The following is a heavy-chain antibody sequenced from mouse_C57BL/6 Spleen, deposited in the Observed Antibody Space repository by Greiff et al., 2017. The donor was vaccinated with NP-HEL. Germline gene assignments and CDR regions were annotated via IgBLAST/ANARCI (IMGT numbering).Heavy chain of an antibody. D-gene: IGHD1-1*01. CDR2: INPSSGYT. J-gene: IGHJ2*01. V-gene: IGHV1-4*01. Sequence: VQLQQSGAELARPGASVKMSCKASGYTFTSYTMHWVKQRPGQGLEWIGYINPSSGYTKYNQKFKDKATLPADKSSSTAYMQLSSLTSEDSAVYYCARLKVATGYFDYWGQGTTLTVSS. CDR1: GYTFTSYT. CDR3: ARLKVATGYFDY.